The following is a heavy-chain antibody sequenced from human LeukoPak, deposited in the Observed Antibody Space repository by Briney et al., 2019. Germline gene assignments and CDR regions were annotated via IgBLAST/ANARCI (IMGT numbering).Heavy chain of an antibody. J-gene: IGHJ3*02. CDR3: ARVPLYGDYVGAFDI. Sequence: SETLSLTCAVYGGSFSGYYWSWIRQPPGKGLEWIGEINNSGSTNYNPSLKSRVTISVDTSKNQFSLKLSSVTAADTAVYYCARVPLYGDYVGAFDIWGQGTMVTVSS. CDR2: INNSGST. CDR1: GGSFSGYY. D-gene: IGHD4-17*01. V-gene: IGHV4-34*01.